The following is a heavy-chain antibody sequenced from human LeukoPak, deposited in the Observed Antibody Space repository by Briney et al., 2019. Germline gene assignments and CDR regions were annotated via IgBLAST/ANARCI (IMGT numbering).Heavy chain of an antibody. CDR2: IKQDGSKK. V-gene: IGHV3-7*04. J-gene: IGHJ4*02. CDR3: TRVGYIDEGIDY. CDR1: GYPFSSYW. Sequence: GGSLRLSCVASGYPFSSYWMTWVRQAPGKGLEWVANIKQDGSKKSYVDSVKGRFTISRDNARNSLYLQMNSLRAEDTAIYYCTRVGYIDEGIDYWGQGTLVTVSS. D-gene: IGHD5-24*01.